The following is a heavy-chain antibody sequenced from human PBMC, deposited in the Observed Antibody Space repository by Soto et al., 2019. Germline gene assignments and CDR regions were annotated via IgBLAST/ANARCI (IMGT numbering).Heavy chain of an antibody. Sequence: QVQLQESGPGLVKPSETLSLTCTVSGGSISSYYWSWIRQPPGKGLEWIGYIYYSGSTNYNPYLKCRVTMSVDTSKHQFSLKLSAVTAPDTAVYYCARDSGITGTGGMFDYWGQGTLVTVSS. J-gene: IGHJ4*02. CDR2: IYYSGST. D-gene: IGHD1-20*01. V-gene: IGHV4-59*01. CDR3: ARDSGITGTGGMFDY. CDR1: GGSISSYY.